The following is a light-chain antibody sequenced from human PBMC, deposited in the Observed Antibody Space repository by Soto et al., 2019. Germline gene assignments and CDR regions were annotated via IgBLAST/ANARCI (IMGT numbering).Light chain of an antibody. Sequence: EIVLTQSPGTLSLSPGERATLSCRASHTISSSYLAWYQQKPGQAPRLLMYGISRRATGIPDRFSGSGSGTHFTLTITRLEPEDFALYYWQQDVTSSPRTCGQGTKVEIK. J-gene: IGKJ1*01. V-gene: IGKV3-20*01. CDR2: GIS. CDR3: QQDVTSSPRT. CDR1: HTISSSY.